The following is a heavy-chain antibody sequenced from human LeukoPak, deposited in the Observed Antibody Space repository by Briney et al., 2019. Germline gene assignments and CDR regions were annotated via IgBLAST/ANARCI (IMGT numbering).Heavy chain of an antibody. CDR3: ARDQSPTQLRFFYGMDV. CDR1: GGTFSSYA. D-gene: IGHD3-3*01. CDR2: IIPIFGTA. J-gene: IGHJ6*02. Sequence: SVKVSCKASGGTFSSYAISWVRQAPGQGLEWMGGIIPIFGTANYAQKFQGRVTITADESTSTAYMELSSLRSEDTAVYYCARDQSPTQLRFFYGMDVWGQGTTVTVSS. V-gene: IGHV1-69*01.